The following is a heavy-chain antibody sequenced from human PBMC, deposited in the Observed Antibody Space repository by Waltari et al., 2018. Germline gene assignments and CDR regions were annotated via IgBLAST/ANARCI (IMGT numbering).Heavy chain of an antibody. CDR1: GGTFSRYA. J-gene: IGHJ4*02. CDR2: IIPIFVTA. CDR3: AREIPWIQLWDY. V-gene: IGHV1-69*01. Sequence: QVQLVQSGAEVKKPGSSVKVSCKASGGTFSRYAISWVRQAPGQGLEWMGGIIPIFVTANYAQKFQGRVTITADESTSTAYMELSSLRSEDTAVYYCAREIPWIQLWDYWGQGTLVTVSS. D-gene: IGHD5-18*01.